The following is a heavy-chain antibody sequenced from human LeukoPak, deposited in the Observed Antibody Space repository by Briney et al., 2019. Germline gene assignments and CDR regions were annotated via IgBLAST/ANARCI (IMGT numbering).Heavy chain of an antibody. D-gene: IGHD2-2*02. CDR3: ARDGCTSTSCYTRGDV. J-gene: IGHJ6*03. V-gene: IGHV3-7*01. CDR2: IKPDGSEK. Sequence: PGGSLRLSCAAAGITFSSNWMSWVRQAPGKGLEWVANIKPDGSEKYYVDSVKGRFTISRDNAKNSLYLQMNSLRAEDSAVYYCARDGCTSTSCYTRGDVWGKGTMVTASS. CDR1: GITFSSNW.